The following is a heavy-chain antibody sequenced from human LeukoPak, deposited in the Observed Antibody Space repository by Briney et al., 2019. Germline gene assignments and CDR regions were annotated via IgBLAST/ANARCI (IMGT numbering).Heavy chain of an antibody. CDR1: GGSISSYY. CDR2: IYYSGST. Sequence: SETLSLTCTVSGGSISSYYWSWIRQPPGKGLEWIGDIYYSGSTNYNPSLKSRVTISVDTSKNQFSLKLSSVTAADMAVYYCERGKTTDIFDYWGQGTLVTVSS. CDR3: ERGKTTDIFDY. V-gene: IGHV4-59*01. J-gene: IGHJ4*01. D-gene: IGHD1-7*01.